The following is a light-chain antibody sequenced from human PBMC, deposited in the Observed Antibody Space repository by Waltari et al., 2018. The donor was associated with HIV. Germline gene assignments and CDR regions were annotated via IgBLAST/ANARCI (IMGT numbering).Light chain of an antibody. J-gene: IGLJ1*01. Sequence: QSVLTQPPSASGTPGQRVTISCSGGSSNIGSNTVHWYQQLPGTAPKLLIYINNQRPSGVPDRFSGSKSGTSASLAISGLQSEDEADYYCCSFATGGPYYVFGNGTKVTVL. CDR3: CSFATGGPYYV. CDR1: SSNIGSNT. CDR2: INN. V-gene: IGLV1-44*01.